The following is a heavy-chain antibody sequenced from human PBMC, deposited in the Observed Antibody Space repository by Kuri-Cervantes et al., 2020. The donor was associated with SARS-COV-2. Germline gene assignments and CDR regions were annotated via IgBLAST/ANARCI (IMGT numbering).Heavy chain of an antibody. CDR3: AQTIPARRRSPGDFDLYYMDV. D-gene: IGHD6-6*01. CDR1: GGTFSNFA. J-gene: IGHJ6*03. CDR2: IIPVFGTT. Sequence: SVKVSCKASGGTFSNFAISWVRQAPGQGLEWMGGIIPVFGTTNNAQRLQGRVTISADEARSTVYMELSSLTFEDTAIYYCAQTIPARRRSPGDFDLYYMDVWGKGTTVTVSS. V-gene: IGHV1-69*13.